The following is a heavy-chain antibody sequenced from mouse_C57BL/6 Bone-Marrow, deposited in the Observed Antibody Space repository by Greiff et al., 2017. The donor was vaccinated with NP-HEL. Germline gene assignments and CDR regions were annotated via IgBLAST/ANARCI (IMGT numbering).Heavy chain of an antibody. J-gene: IGHJ4*01. CDR3: ARSNPYYDYIYYAMDY. D-gene: IGHD2-4*01. V-gene: IGHV1-82*01. CDR2: IYPGDGDT. Sequence: VQLVESGPELVKPGASVKISCKASGYAFSSSWMNWVKQRPGKGLEWIGRIYPGDGDTNYNGKFKGKATLTADKSSSTAYMQLSSLTSEDSAVYFCARSNPYYDYIYYAMDYWGQGTSVTVSS. CDR1: GYAFSSSW.